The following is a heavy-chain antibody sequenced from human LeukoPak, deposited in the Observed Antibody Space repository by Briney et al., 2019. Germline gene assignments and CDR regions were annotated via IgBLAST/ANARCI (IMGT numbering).Heavy chain of an antibody. CDR2: IYTSGST. CDR1: GGSISSYY. CDR3: ARDRPHRY. Sequence: SDTLSLTCTASGGSISSYYWSWIRQPPGKGLEWIGYIYTSGSTNYNPSLKSRVTISVDTSKNQYSLKLSSVTAADTAVYYCARDRPHRYWGQGTLVTVSS. J-gene: IGHJ4*02. V-gene: IGHV4-4*09. D-gene: IGHD2-15*01.